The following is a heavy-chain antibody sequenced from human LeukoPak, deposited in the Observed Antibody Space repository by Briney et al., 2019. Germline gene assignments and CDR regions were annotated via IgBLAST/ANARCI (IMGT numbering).Heavy chain of an antibody. CDR1: RFTFSTYA. Sequence: GGSLRLSCAASRFTFSTYAMSSVRQAPGKGLEWVSTISGSDDRIYYADSVKGQFTISRDNSKNTLYLQMNSLRAEDTAVYYCARLQWDLPISWGYFDYWGQGTLVTVYS. D-gene: IGHD4-11*01. J-gene: IGHJ4*02. V-gene: IGHV3-23*01. CDR3: ARLQWDLPISWGYFDY. CDR2: ISGSDDRI.